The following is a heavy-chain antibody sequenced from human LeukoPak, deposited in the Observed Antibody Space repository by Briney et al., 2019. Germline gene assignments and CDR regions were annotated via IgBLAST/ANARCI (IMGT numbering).Heavy chain of an antibody. CDR1: GYTFTSYD. V-gene: IGHV1-8*03. Sequence: ASVKVSCKASGYTFTSYDINWVRQATGQGLEWMGWMNPNSGNTGYAQKFQGRVTITRNTSISTAYMELSSLRSEDTAMYYCARGEVRYCSGGSCSLGGFDPWGQGTLVTVSS. CDR2: MNPNSGNT. D-gene: IGHD2-15*01. CDR3: ARGEVRYCSGGSCSLGGFDP. J-gene: IGHJ5*02.